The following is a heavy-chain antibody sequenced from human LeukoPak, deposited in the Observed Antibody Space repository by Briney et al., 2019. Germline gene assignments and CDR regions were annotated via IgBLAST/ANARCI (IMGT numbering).Heavy chain of an antibody. D-gene: IGHD5-24*01. Sequence: PGGPLRLSCAASGFTFSRYWMTWLRQAPGKGLEWVANIKQDGSEKYYVDSVKGRFPIPRDNAKNSLYLQMNSLRADDTAVYYCAGGRDVYRYWGQGTLVTVSS. V-gene: IGHV3-7*01. J-gene: IGHJ4*02. CDR1: GFTFSRYW. CDR3: AGGRDVYRY. CDR2: IKQDGSEK.